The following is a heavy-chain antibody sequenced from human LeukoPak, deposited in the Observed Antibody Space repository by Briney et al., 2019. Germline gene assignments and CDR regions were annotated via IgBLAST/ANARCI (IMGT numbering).Heavy chain of an antibody. J-gene: IGHJ2*01. V-gene: IGHV1-69*13. Sequence: GASVNVSCKASGGTFSSYAISWVRQAPGQGLEWMGGIIPIFGTANYAQKFQGRVTITADESTSTAYMELSSLRSEDTAVYYCAAPYSRNWYFDLWGRGTLVTVSS. CDR1: GGTFSSYA. D-gene: IGHD5-18*01. CDR2: IIPIFGTA. CDR3: AAPYSRNWYFDL.